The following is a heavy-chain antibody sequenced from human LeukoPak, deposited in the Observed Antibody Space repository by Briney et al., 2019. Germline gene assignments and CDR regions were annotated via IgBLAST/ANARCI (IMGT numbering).Heavy chain of an antibody. D-gene: IGHD5-24*01. CDR2: ISSSSSYI. CDR1: GFTSSSYS. J-gene: IGHJ6*02. V-gene: IGHV3-21*01. CDR3: ARAVEMATSYYGMDV. Sequence: PGGSLRLSCAASGFTSSSYSMNWVRQAPGKGLEWVSSISSSSSYIYYADSVKGRFTISRDNAKNSLYLQMNSLRAEDTAVYYCARAVEMATSYYGMDVWGQGTTVTVSS.